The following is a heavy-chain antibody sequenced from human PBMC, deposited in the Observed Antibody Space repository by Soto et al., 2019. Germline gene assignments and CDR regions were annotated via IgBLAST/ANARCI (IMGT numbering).Heavy chain of an antibody. D-gene: IGHD4-17*01. J-gene: IGHJ4*02. CDR3: ASVLTTVPYFDY. CDR2: ISGSGGST. CDR1: GFTFSSYA. V-gene: IGHV3-23*01. Sequence: EVQLLESGGGLVQPGGSLRLSCAASGFTFSSYAMSWVRQAPGKGLEGVSAISGSGGSTYYADSVKGRFTISRDNSKNTLYLQMNSLRAEDTAVYYCASVLTTVPYFDYWGQGTLVTVSS.